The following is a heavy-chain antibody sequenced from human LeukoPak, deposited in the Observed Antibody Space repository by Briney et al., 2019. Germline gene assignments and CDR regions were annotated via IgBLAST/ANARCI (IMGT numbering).Heavy chain of an antibody. Sequence: EASVRASCKASGYTFTSYDINWVGQATGQGLEWMGWMNPNSGNTGYAQKFQGRVTMTRNTSISTAYMELSSLRSEDTAVYYCARGRSRGVDDFDYWGQGTLVTVSS. CDR1: GYTFTSYD. D-gene: IGHD3-10*01. J-gene: IGHJ4*02. CDR3: ARGRSRGVDDFDY. CDR2: MNPNSGNT. V-gene: IGHV1-8*01.